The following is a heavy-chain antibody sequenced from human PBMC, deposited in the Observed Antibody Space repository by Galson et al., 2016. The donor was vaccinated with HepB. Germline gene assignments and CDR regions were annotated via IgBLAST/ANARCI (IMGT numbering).Heavy chain of an antibody. CDR3: ARDLDGYSPYDY. CDR2: INPDGGRT. Sequence: SVKVSCKASGYTFSDYYIHWLRQTPGRGFEWLGVINPDGGRTTYAQNVQGGVTMTRDTSTRTVYMELSSLRSDDTAVYYCARDLDGYSPYDYWGHGTLIIVSA. V-gene: IGHV1-46*01. CDR1: GYTFSDYY. J-gene: IGHJ4*01. D-gene: IGHD5-24*01.